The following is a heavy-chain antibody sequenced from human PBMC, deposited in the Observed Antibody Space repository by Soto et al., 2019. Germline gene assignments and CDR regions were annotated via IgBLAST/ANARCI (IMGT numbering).Heavy chain of an antibody. CDR1: GFTFSSYA. D-gene: IGHD1-26*01. CDR3: AKRGVGATGWKGFDY. CDR2: ISGSGGST. J-gene: IGHJ4*02. V-gene: IGHV3-23*01. Sequence: GGSLRLSCAASGFTFSSYAMSWVRQAPGKGLEWVSAISGSGGSTYYADSVKGRFTISRDNSKNTLYLQMNSLRAEDTAVYYCAKRGVGATGWKGFDYWGQGTLVTVSS.